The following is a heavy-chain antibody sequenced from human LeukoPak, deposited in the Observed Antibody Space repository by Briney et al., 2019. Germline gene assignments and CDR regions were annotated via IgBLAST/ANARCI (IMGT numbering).Heavy chain of an antibody. CDR3: AKDATVTTHLLAA. Sequence: GGSLRLSCAASGFTFSSYAMSWVRQAPGKGLEWVSALSGSGGSTYYADSVKGRFTISRDNSNNTRYLEMNSLRAEDTAVYYCAKDATVTTHLLAAWGQGTLVTVSS. D-gene: IGHD4-17*01. J-gene: IGHJ4*02. V-gene: IGHV3-23*01. CDR2: LSGSGGST. CDR1: GFTFSSYA.